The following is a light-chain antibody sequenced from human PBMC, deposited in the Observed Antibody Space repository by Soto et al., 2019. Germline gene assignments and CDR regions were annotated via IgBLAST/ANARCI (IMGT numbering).Light chain of an antibody. CDR3: QQYGSSPFT. V-gene: IGKV3-20*01. CDR2: GAS. J-gene: IGKJ4*01. Sequence: EIVLTQSPGTLSLSPGQRATLSCRASQSVSSGRLAWYQQTPGQAPRLLIYGASSRATGIPDRSSGSGSGTDFTLSISRLEPEDFAMYYCQQYGSSPFTFGGGTKVDIK. CDR1: QSVSSGR.